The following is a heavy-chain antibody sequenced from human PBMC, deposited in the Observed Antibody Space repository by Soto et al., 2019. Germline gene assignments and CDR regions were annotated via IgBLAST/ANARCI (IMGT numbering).Heavy chain of an antibody. J-gene: IGHJ4*02. CDR3: AKDRPITFGGVIVPYFDY. CDR2: ISGSCGST. CDR1: RFTFSSYA. Sequence: GSLRLSFAASRFTFSSYAIIWVLQTPLKWLEWVSAISGSCGSTYYADSVKGRFTISRDNSKNTLYLQMNSLRAEDTAVYYCAKDRPITFGGVIVPYFDYWGQGTLVTVSS. D-gene: IGHD3-16*02. V-gene: IGHV3-23*01.